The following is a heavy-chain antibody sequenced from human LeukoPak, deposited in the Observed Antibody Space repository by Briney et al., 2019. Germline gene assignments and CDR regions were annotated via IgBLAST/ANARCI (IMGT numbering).Heavy chain of an antibody. CDR1: GYTLTELS. CDR3: ATDFFTYYYDSSGYNAFDI. Sequence: ASVKVSCKVSGYTLTELSMHWVRQAPGKGLEWMGGFGPEDGETIYAQKFQGRVTMTEDTSTDTAYMELSSLRSEDTAVYYCATDFFTYYYDSSGYNAFDIWGQGTMVTVSS. V-gene: IGHV1-24*01. CDR2: FGPEDGET. D-gene: IGHD3-22*01. J-gene: IGHJ3*02.